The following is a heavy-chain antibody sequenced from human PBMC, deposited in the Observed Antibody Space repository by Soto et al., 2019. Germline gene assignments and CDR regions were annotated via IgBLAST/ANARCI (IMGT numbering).Heavy chain of an antibody. CDR3: VSDDDGPQNGMDV. D-gene: IGHD4-17*01. V-gene: IGHV3-33*01. J-gene: IGHJ6*02. CDR1: GFTFSSYG. Sequence: QVQLVESGGGVVQPGRSLTVSCEASGFTFSSYGMHWVRQAPGKGLDWVAVITKDGSSKYYADSVKGRFTISRDNSRKMLSLQMNTLRAEDTALYYCVSDDDGPQNGMDVWGQGTTVTVSS. CDR2: ITKDGSSK.